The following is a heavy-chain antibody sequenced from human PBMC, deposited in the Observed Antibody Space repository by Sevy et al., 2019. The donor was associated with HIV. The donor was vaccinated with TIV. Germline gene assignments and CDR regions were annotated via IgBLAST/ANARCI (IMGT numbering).Heavy chain of an antibody. V-gene: IGHV3-53*01. D-gene: IGHD2-2*01. CDR3: ASCCYAVGRLA. CDR2: IYSGGDT. Sequence: GGSLRLSCAASGFTVSSKYLSWVRQSPGKGLEWVSVIYSGGDTYYADSVQGRFIISRDNSKNTVYLQMNSLRAEDTAVYYCASCCYAVGRLAWGQGTLVTVSS. J-gene: IGHJ4*02. CDR1: GFTVSSKY.